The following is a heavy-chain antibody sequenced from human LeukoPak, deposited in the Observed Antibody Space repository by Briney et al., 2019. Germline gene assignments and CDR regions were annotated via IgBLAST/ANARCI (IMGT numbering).Heavy chain of an antibody. CDR2: IYPGDSVT. CDR1: GYSFTTYW. Sequence: GESLKISCKGSGYSFTTYWIGWVRQMPGKGLEWRGVIYPGDSVTRYSPSFQGQVTISADKSISTAYLQWSSLKASDTAMYYCARPLDAVAGTSSDYWGQGTLVTVSS. D-gene: IGHD6-19*01. J-gene: IGHJ4*02. V-gene: IGHV5-51*01. CDR3: ARPLDAVAGTSSDY.